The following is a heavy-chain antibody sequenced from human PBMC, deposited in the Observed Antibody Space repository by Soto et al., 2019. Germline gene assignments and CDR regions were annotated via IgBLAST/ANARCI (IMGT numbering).Heavy chain of an antibody. D-gene: IGHD3-10*01. J-gene: IGHJ4*02. Sequence: GGSLRLSCAASGFTFTSHWMHWVRQAPGKGLLWVSQITSDGGSTSYADSVKGRFTVSRDKDQNTIYLQMTSLRAEDTAVYYCVRGSGGLDHWGQGTLVTVSS. CDR1: GFTFTSHW. V-gene: IGHV3-74*01. CDR3: VRGSGGLDH. CDR2: ITSDGGST.